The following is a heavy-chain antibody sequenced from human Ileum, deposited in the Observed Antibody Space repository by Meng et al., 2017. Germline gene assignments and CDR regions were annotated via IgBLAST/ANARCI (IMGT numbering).Heavy chain of an antibody. CDR1: GFIFSNYG. J-gene: IGHJ2*01. CDR3: VKVALWRTDFYWYFDL. V-gene: IGHV3-23*01. Sequence: EEQLLDPGGDLVQPGGPLRLACAASGFIFSNYGMSWVRQAPGKGLEWVSSITYSGDNTYYTPSVKGRFTISRDNSKSTLYLQVNSLRAEDTAVYFCVKVALWRTDFYWYFDLWGRGTLVTVSS. D-gene: IGHD2-15*01. CDR2: ITYSGDNT.